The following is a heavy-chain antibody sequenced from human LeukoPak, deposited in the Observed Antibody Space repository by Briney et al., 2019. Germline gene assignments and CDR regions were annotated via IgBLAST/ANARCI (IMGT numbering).Heavy chain of an antibody. D-gene: IGHD2-2*01. V-gene: IGHV3-9*01. CDR1: GFTFDDYA. Sequence: GGSLRLSCAASGFTFDDYAMHWVRQAPGKGLEWVSGISWNSGSIGYADSVKGRFTISRDNAKNSLYLQMNSLRAEDTALYYCVRGSTSYRYLIDYWGQGTPVTVSS. J-gene: IGHJ4*02. CDR3: VRGSTSYRYLIDY. CDR2: ISWNSGSI.